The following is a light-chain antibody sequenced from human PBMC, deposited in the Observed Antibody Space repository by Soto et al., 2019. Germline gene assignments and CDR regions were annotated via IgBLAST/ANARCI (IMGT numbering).Light chain of an antibody. CDR2: DAS. CDR3: QQYNTWPPT. J-gene: IGKJ3*01. V-gene: IGKV3-15*01. CDR1: QGVGSN. Sequence: IVVTQSPATLSVSPGEGVTLSCRASQGVGSNLAWYQQRPGQAPRLLIYDASTRATGIPDRFSGSGSGTEFTLTISSLQSEDFAVYWCQQYNTWPPTFGPGTTVDIK.